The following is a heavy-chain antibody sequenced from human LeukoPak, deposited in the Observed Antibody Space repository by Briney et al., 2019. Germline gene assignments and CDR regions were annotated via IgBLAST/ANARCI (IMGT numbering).Heavy chain of an antibody. CDR1: GFTFSSYG. CDR2: IRYDGSNK. Sequence: GGSLRLSCAASGFTFSSYGMHWVRQAPGKGLEWVSFIRYDGSNKYYADSVKGRFTISRDNSKNTLYLQMNSLRAEDTAVYYCAKDVEWELGAFDIWGQGTMVTVSS. D-gene: IGHD1-26*01. CDR3: AKDVEWELGAFDI. J-gene: IGHJ3*02. V-gene: IGHV3-30*02.